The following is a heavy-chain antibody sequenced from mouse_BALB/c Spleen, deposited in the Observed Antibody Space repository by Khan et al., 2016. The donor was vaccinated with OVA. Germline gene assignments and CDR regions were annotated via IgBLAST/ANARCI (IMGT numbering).Heavy chain of an antibody. D-gene: IGHD4-1*01. CDR2: INPDNAGT. J-gene: IGHJ3*01. V-gene: IGHV1S136*01. CDR3: AREASSWDFSFPY. Sequence: VQLQQSGPELVEPGASVKMSCKASGYTFTNYVIHWVKQKPGQGLEWIGYINPDNAGTRYTAKFKGKATLTSDISSTSAYMALLSLPSEDSAVYYCAREASSWDFSFPYWGQGTLVTVSA. CDR1: GYTFTNYV.